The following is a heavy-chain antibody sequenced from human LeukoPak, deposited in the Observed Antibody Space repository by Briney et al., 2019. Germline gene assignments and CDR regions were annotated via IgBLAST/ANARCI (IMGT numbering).Heavy chain of an antibody. CDR2: ISSSSSYI. V-gene: IGHV3-21*01. Sequence: GGSLRLSCAASGFTFSSYSMNWVRQAPGKGLEWVSSISSSSSYIYYADSVKGRFTIPRDNAKNSLYLQMNSLRAEDTAVYYCASGPDYGDYVVPFDIWGQGTMVTVSS. D-gene: IGHD4-17*01. J-gene: IGHJ3*02. CDR3: ASGPDYGDYVVPFDI. CDR1: GFTFSSYS.